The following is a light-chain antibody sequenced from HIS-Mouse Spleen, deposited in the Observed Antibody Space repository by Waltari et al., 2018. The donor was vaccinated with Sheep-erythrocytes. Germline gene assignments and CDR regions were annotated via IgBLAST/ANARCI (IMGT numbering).Light chain of an antibody. J-gene: IGLJ1*01. Sequence: SYELTQPPSVSVSPGQTARITCSGDALPKKYAYWYQQKSGQAPKLMIYDVSKRPSGVPDRFSGSKSGNTASLTISGLQAEDEADYYCCSYAGSYNHVFATGTKVTVL. CDR2: DVS. V-gene: IGLV3-10*01. CDR1: ALPKKY. CDR3: CSYAGSYNHV.